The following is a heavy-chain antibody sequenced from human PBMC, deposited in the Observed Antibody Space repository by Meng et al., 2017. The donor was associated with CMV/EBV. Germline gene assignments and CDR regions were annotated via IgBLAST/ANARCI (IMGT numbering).Heavy chain of an antibody. D-gene: IGHD6-13*01. V-gene: IGHV4-38-2*02. Sequence: SETLSLTCTVSGYSISSGYYWSWIRQPPGKGLEWIGEINHSGSTNYNPSLKSRVTISVDTSKNQFSLKLSSVTAADTAVYYCARYSSWPGLASAWGQGTLVTVSS. CDR3: ARYSSWPGLASA. J-gene: IGHJ5*02. CDR1: GYSISSGYY. CDR2: INHSGST.